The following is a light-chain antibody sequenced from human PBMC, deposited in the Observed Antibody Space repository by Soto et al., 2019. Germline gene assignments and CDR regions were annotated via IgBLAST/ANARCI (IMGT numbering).Light chain of an antibody. J-gene: IGKJ4*01. CDR1: QSVSSSF. CDR3: QQRGSWPLT. V-gene: IGKV3-20*01. Sequence: EIVLTQSPGTLSLSPGERATLSCRASQSVSSSFLAWYQQKPGQAPRLLIYGANSSATGIPDRFSGSGSGTDFTLTISSLEPEDFAVYYCQQRGSWPLTFGGGTKVEIK. CDR2: GAN.